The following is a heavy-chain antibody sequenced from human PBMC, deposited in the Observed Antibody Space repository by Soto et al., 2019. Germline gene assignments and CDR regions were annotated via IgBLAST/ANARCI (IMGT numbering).Heavy chain of an antibody. V-gene: IGHV1-3*01. Sequence: ASVKVSCKASGYTFTSYAMHWVRQAPGQRLEWMGWINAGNGNTKYSQKFQGRVTITRDTSASTAYMELSSLRSEDTAVYYCARAIAAARTHHFAYWGQGTLVTVSS. CDR3: ARAIAAARTHHFAY. CDR2: INAGNGNT. J-gene: IGHJ4*02. D-gene: IGHD6-13*01. CDR1: GYTFTSYA.